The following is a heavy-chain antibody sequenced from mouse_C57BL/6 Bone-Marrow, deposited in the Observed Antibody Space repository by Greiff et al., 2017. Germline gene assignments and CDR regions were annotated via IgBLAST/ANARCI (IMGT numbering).Heavy chain of an antibody. CDR3: ARSGLITTVDYVDY. Sequence: VQLQQSGAELVRPGASVKLSCKASGYTFTDYYINWVKQRPGQGLEWIARIYPGSGNTYYNEKFKGKATLTAEKSSSTAYMQLSSLPSEDSAVYFCARSGLITTVDYVDYWGQGTTLTVSS. V-gene: IGHV1-76*01. CDR1: GYTFTDYY. CDR2: IYPGSGNT. D-gene: IGHD1-1*01. J-gene: IGHJ2*01.